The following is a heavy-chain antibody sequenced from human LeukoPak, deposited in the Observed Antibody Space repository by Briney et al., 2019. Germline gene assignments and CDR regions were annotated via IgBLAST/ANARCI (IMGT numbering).Heavy chain of an antibody. CDR3: AREGPYGDYLNY. CDR1: GFTFSNYW. CDR2: INQDGSET. J-gene: IGHJ4*02. V-gene: IGHV3-7*03. D-gene: IGHD4-17*01. Sequence: PGGSLRLSCEASGFTFSNYWMSWVRQAPGRGLEWVANINQDGSETYYVDSVKGQFTISRDNAKNSPYLQMSGLRAEDTAVYFCAREGPYGDYLNYWGQGTLVTVSS.